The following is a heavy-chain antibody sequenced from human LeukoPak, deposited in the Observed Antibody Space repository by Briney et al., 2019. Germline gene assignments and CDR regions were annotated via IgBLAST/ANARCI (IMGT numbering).Heavy chain of an antibody. CDR2: IYYSGST. CDR3: ARGRNDFDY. V-gene: IGHV4-59*13. D-gene: IGHD1-1*01. CDR1: GGSIHSYY. Sequence: PSETLSLTCTVSGGSIHSYYWSWIRQPPGKGLEWIGYIYYSGSTYYNPSLKSRVTISLGTSKNQFSLRLTSVTAADTAMYYCARGRNDFDYWGQGTLVTVSS. J-gene: IGHJ4*02.